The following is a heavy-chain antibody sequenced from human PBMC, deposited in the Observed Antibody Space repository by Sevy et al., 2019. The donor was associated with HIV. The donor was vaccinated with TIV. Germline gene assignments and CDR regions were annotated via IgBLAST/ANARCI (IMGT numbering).Heavy chain of an antibody. V-gene: IGHV3-21*01. CDR2: ISSSGSYI. CDR1: GFTFSSYS. J-gene: IGHJ4*02. CDR3: AREEQWPKKLDY. D-gene: IGHD6-19*01. Sequence: GGSLRLSCAASGFTFSSYSMNWVRQAPGKGLEWVSSISSSGSYIYYADSVKGRFTISRDNAKNSLYLQMNSLRAEDTAVYYCAREEQWPKKLDYWGQGTLVTVSS.